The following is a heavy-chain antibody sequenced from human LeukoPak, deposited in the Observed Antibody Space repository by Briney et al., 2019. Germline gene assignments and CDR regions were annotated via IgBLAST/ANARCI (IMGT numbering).Heavy chain of an antibody. Sequence: PGGSLRLSCAASGFTFSSYGMHWVRQAPGKGLEWVAFIRYDGSNKYYADSVKGRFTISRDNSKNTLYLQMNSLRAEDTAVYYCAKDGYYYDSSGYFDYWGQRTLVTVSS. CDR2: IRYDGSNK. V-gene: IGHV3-30*02. CDR3: AKDGYYYDSSGYFDY. J-gene: IGHJ4*02. D-gene: IGHD3-22*01. CDR1: GFTFSSYG.